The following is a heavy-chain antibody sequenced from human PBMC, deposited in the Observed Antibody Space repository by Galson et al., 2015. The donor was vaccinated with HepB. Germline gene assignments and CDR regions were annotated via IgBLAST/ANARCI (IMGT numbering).Heavy chain of an antibody. Sequence: SLRLSCAASGFTFSSYDMHWVRQATGKGLEWVSAIGTAGDTYYPGSVKGRFTISRENAKNSLYLQMNSLRAGDTAVYYCARDTEWYGMDVWGQGTTVTVSS. V-gene: IGHV3-13*04. J-gene: IGHJ6*02. D-gene: IGHD3-3*01. CDR1: GFTFSSYD. CDR2: IGTAGDT. CDR3: ARDTEWYGMDV.